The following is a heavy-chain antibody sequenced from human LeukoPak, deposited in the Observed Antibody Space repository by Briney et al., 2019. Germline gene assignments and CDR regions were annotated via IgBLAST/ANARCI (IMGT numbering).Heavy chain of an antibody. CDR1: SYSISSGYY. CDR3: ARFKDSSGYYSIYYEYYFDY. D-gene: IGHD3-22*01. CDR2: IYHSGST. Sequence: SETLSLTCTVSSYSISSGYYWGWIRPPPGKGLEWIGSIYHSGSTYYNPSLKSRVTISVDTSKNQFSLKLSSVTAADTAVYYCARFKDSSGYYSIYYEYYFDYWGQGTLVTVSS. V-gene: IGHV4-38-2*02. J-gene: IGHJ4*02.